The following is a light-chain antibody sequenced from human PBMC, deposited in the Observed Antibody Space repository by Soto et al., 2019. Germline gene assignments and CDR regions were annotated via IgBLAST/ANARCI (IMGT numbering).Light chain of an antibody. CDR3: QQSHSGLT. CDR2: AAS. J-gene: IGKJ2*01. CDR1: QTIATY. Sequence: DIQMTQSPSSLSASVGDRVTITCRASQTIATYLNWYQQKPGKAPKLLIYAASNLDGGVPSRFSGSGSGTDFTLTISSLQPEDFATYSCQQSHSGLTFGQGTKLQIK. V-gene: IGKV1-39*01.